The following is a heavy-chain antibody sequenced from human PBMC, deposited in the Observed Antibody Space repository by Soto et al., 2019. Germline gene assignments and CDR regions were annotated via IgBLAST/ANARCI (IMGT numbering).Heavy chain of an antibody. V-gene: IGHV4-4*02. Sequence: QVQLQESGPGLVKPSGTLSLTCAVSGDSITNNNWWTWVRQSPGKGLEWIGEMHHSGSTDYNPSLRSRVTISVAKSKKQFSLNLSSVTAAYSAVYYCARTSGGTYSFDPWGQGTLVTVSS. CDR1: GDSITNNNW. D-gene: IGHD3-10*01. CDR3: ARTSGGTYSFDP. J-gene: IGHJ5*02. CDR2: MHHSGST.